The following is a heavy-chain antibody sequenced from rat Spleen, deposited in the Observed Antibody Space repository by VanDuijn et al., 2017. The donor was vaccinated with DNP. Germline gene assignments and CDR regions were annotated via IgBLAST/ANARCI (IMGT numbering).Heavy chain of an antibody. J-gene: IGHJ2*01. CDR3: ARPDY. V-gene: IGHV5-7*01. Sequence: EVQLVESGGGLVQPGRSLKVSCAGSGFTFSDYNMAWVRQAPKKGLEWVATISYDGTSTYYRDSVKGRFTISRDNAESILFLQMDSLRSEDTATYYCARPDYWGQGVMVTVSS. CDR1: GFTFSDYN. CDR2: ISYDGTST.